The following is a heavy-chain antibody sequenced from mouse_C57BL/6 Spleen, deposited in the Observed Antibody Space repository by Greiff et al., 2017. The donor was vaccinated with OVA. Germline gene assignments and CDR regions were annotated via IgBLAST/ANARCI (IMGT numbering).Heavy chain of an antibody. V-gene: IGHV5S21*01. CDR1: GFTFSSYA. Sequence: EVKVVESGEGLVKPGGSLKLSCAASGFTFSSYAMPWVRQTPEKRLEWVAYISSGGDYTYYADTLKGRFTFSIDNARNTLYLQMSSLKSEDTAMYYCARSYYDSSYGYFDVWGTGTTVTVSS. J-gene: IGHJ1*03. CDR2: ISSGGDYT. CDR3: ARSYYDSSYGYFDV. D-gene: IGHD1-1*01.